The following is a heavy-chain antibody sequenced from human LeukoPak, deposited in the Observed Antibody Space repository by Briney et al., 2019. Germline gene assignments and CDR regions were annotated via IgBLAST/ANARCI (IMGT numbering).Heavy chain of an antibody. CDR1: GFTFSSYS. CDR3: ARDLNRYSGSLGD. Sequence: GGSLRLSCAAYGFTFSSYSMNWVRQAPGKGLEWVSSISSSSSYIYYADSVKGRFTISRDNAKNSLYLQMNSLRAEDTAVYYCARDLNRYSGSLGDWGRGTLVTVSS. D-gene: IGHD1-26*01. V-gene: IGHV3-21*01. J-gene: IGHJ4*02. CDR2: ISSSSSYI.